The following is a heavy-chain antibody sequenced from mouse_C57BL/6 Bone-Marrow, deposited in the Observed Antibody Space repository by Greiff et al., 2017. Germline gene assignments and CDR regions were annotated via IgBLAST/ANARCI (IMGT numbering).Heavy chain of an antibody. CDR3: ARRGGSSRAMDY. CDR2: INPYNGGT. V-gene: IGHV1-19*01. CDR1: GYTFTDYY. Sequence: VQLQQSGPVLVKPGASVKMSCKASGYTFTDYYMNWVKQSHGKSLEWIGVINPYNGGTSYNQKFKGKATLTVDKSSSTAYMELNSLTSEDSAVYYCARRGGSSRAMDYWGQGTSVTVSS. J-gene: IGHJ4*01. D-gene: IGHD1-1*01.